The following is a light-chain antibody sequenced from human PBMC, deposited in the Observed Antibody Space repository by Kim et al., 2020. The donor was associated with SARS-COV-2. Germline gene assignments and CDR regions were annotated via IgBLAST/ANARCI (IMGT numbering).Light chain of an antibody. CDR1: SSDVGSYNY. CDR3: SSYTSRSTYL. Sequence: QSALTQPASVSGSPGQSITISCTGTSSDVGSYNYVSWYQQHPGKAPKLMIYDVTNRPSGVSNRFSGSKSGNTASLTISGLQAEDEADYYCSSYTSRSTYLFGTGTKVTVL. V-gene: IGLV2-14*03. J-gene: IGLJ1*01. CDR2: DVT.